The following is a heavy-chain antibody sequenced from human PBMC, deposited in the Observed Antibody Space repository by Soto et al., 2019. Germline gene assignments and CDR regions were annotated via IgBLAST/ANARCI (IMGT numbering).Heavy chain of an antibody. J-gene: IGHJ6*02. CDR3: ARSRIPASQLVLYRYYYYGMDV. D-gene: IGHD6-13*01. V-gene: IGHV4-39*01. CDR1: GGSISSSSYY. CDR2: IYYSGST. Sequence: SETLSLTCTVSGGSISSSSYYWGWIRQPPGKGLEWIGSIYYSGSTYYNPSLKSRVTISVDTSKNQFSLKLSSVTAADTAVYYCARSRIPASQLVLYRYYYYGMDVWGQGTTVTVSS.